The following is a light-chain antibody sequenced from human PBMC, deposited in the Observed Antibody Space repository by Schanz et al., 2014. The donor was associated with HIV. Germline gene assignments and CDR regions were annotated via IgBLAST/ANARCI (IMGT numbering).Light chain of an antibody. CDR2: ANN. CDR1: RSNLGAGYD. CDR3: QSFDNSLSGVV. Sequence: QSVLTQPPSVSGAPGQRVTISCTGNRSNLGAGYDVHWYQLRPGTAPKLLIYANNNRPSGVPDRFSGSKSGTSASLAITGLQADDEADYYCQSFDNSLSGVVFGGGTKLTVL. J-gene: IGLJ3*02. V-gene: IGLV1-40*01.